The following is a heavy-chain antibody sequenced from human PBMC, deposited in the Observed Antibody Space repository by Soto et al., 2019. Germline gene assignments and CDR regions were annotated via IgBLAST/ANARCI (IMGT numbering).Heavy chain of an antibody. J-gene: IGHJ4*02. CDR1: GGSFSGYY. CDR2: IHHSGST. Sequence: SETLSLTCAVYGGSFSGYYWSWIRQPPGKGLEWIGEIHHSGSTNYNPSRQSRITISIDTSKNQFPLKLSSVDAADTAVYYCARGENWNYGTFDYWGQGTLVTVSS. D-gene: IGHD1-7*01. CDR3: ARGENWNYGTFDY. V-gene: IGHV4-34*01.